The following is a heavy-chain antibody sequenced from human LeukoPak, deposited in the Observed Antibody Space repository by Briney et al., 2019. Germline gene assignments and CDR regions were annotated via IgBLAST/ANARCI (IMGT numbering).Heavy chain of an antibody. J-gene: IGHJ6*03. D-gene: IGHD3-10*01. V-gene: IGHV1-2*02. CDR1: GYTFTAYY. CDR2: INPNSGGT. CDR3: ARDLGNWNYDMPVYGSGSYHRGGNVNYYYYYMDV. Sequence: ASVKVSCKASGYTFTAYYMHWVRQAPGQGLEWMGWINPNSGGTNYAQKFQGRVTMTRDTSISTAYMELSRLRSDDTAVYYCARDLGNWNYDMPVYGSGSYHRGGNVNYYYYYMDVWGKGTTVTVSS.